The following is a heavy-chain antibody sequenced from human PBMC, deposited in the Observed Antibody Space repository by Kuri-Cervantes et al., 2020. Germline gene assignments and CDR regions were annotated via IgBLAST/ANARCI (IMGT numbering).Heavy chain of an antibody. D-gene: IGHD6-19*01. V-gene: IGHV1-8*01. J-gene: IGHJ5*02. CDR1: GYTFASYD. CDR2: MNPNSGNT. CDR3: ARDLVYSSGWYVYNWLDP. Sequence: ASVKVSCKASGYTFASYDINWVRQATGQGLEWMGWMNPNSGNTGYAQKFQGRVTMTRNTSISAAYTELSSLRSEDTAVYYCARDLVYSSGWYVYNWLDPWGQGTLVTVSS.